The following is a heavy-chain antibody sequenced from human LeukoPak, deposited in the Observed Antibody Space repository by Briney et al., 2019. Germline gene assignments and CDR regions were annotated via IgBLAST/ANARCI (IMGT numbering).Heavy chain of an antibody. V-gene: IGHV4-34*01. CDR3: ARGVAQN. J-gene: IGHJ4*02. Sequence: SETLSLTCAVYGGSFSGYYRSWIRQPPGKGLEWIGEINHSGSTNYNPSLKSRITISVDTSKNQFSLKLSSVTAADTAVYYCARGVAQNWGQGTLVTVSS. CDR2: INHSGST. D-gene: IGHD5-12*01. CDR1: GGSFSGYY.